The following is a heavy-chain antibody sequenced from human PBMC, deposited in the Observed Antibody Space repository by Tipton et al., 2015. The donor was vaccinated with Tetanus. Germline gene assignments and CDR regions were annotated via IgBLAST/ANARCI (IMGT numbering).Heavy chain of an antibody. V-gene: IGHV3-30*03. J-gene: IGHJ4*02. Sequence: SLRLSCAASGFIFSKYDMYWVRQAPGKGLEWVALTSYDGSDKYYADSVKGRFTISRDNSKNTLYLQMNSLRAEDTALYYCAREADCSGGSCFSGDFDTWGQGTQVTVSS. CDR3: AREADCSGGSCFSGDFDT. CDR1: GFIFSKYD. D-gene: IGHD2-15*01. CDR2: TSYDGSDK.